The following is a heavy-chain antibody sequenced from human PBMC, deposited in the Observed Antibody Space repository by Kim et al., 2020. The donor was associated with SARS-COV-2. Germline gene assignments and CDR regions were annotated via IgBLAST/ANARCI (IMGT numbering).Heavy chain of an antibody. CDR1: GLPFSASG. CDR2: IWSDGTKE. J-gene: IGHJ4*02. V-gene: IGHV3-33*01. CDR3: ARDKGERYSDY. D-gene: IGHD3-16*01. Sequence: GGSLRLSCAASGLPFSASGIHWVRQAPGKGLEWVAMIWSDGTKEYYADSVKGRFTISRDNSKNTVYLQMNSLRAEDTAVYYCARDKGERYSDYWGQGTLVIVS.